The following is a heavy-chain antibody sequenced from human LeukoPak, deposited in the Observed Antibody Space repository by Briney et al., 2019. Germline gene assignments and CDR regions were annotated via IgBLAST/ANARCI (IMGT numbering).Heavy chain of an antibody. D-gene: IGHD3-22*01. Sequence: PGGSLRLSCAASGFTLSSYEMNWVRQAPGKGLEWVSYISSSGSTIYYADSVKGRFTISRDNAKNTLYLQMNSLRAEDTAVYYCVRDWGYDSSGYWQKYFDTWGQGTLVTVSS. CDR3: VRDWGYDSSGYWQKYFDT. CDR1: GFTLSSYE. V-gene: IGHV3-48*03. J-gene: IGHJ4*02. CDR2: ISSSGSTI.